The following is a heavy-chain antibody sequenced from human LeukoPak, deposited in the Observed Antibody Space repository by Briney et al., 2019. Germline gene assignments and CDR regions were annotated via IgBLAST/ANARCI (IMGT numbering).Heavy chain of an antibody. CDR2: ISSSSSTI. J-gene: IGHJ3*02. CDR3: ARVGYAFDI. Sequence: PGGSLRLSCAASGLTVNSNYMNWVRQAPGKGLEWVSYISSSSSTIYYADSVKGRFTISRDNAKNSLYLQMNSLRDEDTAVYYCARVGYAFDIWGQGTMVTVSS. CDR1: GLTVNSNY. V-gene: IGHV3-48*02.